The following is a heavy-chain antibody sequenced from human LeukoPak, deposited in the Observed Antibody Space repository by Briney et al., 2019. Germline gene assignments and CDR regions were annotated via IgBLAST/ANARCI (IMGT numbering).Heavy chain of an antibody. D-gene: IGHD2-21*02. J-gene: IGHJ4*02. Sequence: GGSLRLSCAASGFTFSDYYMSWIRRAPGKGLEWVSYITSDGTSTFYADSVKGRFTVSRDNAKKSLYLQMNSLRAEDTAVYYCARDVKTYCGGDCYVFDYWGQGTLVTVSS. CDR1: GFTFSDYY. CDR2: ITSDGTST. CDR3: ARDVKTYCGGDCYVFDY. V-gene: IGHV3-11*01.